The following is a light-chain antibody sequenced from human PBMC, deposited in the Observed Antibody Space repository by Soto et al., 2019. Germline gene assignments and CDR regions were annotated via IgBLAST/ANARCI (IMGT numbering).Light chain of an antibody. CDR3: QTWGTGPAV. Sequence: QPVLTQSPSASASLGASAKLTCTLRSGHSSYAIAWHQQQPEKGPRYLMKLNSDGSHSKGDGIPDRFSGSSSGAERYLTISSLQSEDEADYYCQTWGTGPAVFGGGTQLTVL. J-gene: IGLJ7*01. CDR1: SGHSSYA. V-gene: IGLV4-69*01. CDR2: LNSDGSH.